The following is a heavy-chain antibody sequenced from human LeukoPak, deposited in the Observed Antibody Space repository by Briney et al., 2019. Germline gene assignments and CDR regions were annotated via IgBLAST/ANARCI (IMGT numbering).Heavy chain of an antibody. CDR2: IWYDGSNK. Sequence: PGGSLRLSCAASGFTFSSHGFHWVRQAPGKGLEWVAVIWYDGSNKYYTDSVKGRFTISRDNSKNTLYLQMNSLRAEDTAVYYCARGKGHDTSSTDYWGQGTLVTVSS. CDR1: GFTFSSHG. CDR3: ARGKGHDTSSTDY. V-gene: IGHV3-33*01. J-gene: IGHJ4*02. D-gene: IGHD3-10*01.